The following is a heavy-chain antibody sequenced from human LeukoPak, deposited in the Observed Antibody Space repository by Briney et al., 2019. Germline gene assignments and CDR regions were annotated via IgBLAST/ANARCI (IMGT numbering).Heavy chain of an antibody. Sequence: GGSLRLSCAASGFTFSNYWMSWVRQAPGKGLEWVANVKHDGSEKNYVDSVKGRFTISRDNAKNSLYLQLNSLRAEDTAVYYCASTNTFDYWGQGTLVTVSS. J-gene: IGHJ4*02. CDR1: GFTFSNYW. V-gene: IGHV3-7*02. CDR2: VKHDGSEK. CDR3: ASTNTFDY.